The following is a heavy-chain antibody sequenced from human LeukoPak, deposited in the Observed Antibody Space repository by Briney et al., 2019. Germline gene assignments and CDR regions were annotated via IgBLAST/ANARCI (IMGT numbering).Heavy chain of an antibody. J-gene: IGHJ4*02. V-gene: IGHV4-61*02. CDR1: GGSISSGGNY. Sequence: SETLSLTCAVSGGSISSGGNYWSWIRQPAGKGLEYIGRIYASGSTNYNPSLKSRVTISVDTSKNQFSLKLSSVTAADTAVYYCARQFRWEPPAIDYWGQGTLVTVSS. CDR2: IYASGST. CDR3: ARQFRWEPPAIDY. D-gene: IGHD1-26*01.